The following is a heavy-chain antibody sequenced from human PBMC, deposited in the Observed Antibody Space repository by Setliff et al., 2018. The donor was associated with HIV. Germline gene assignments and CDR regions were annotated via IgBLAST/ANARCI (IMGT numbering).Heavy chain of an antibody. Sequence: PSDTLSLTCTVSGGSISSYYWSWIRQPPGKGLEWIGYIYYSGSTNYNPSLKSRVTISVDTSKNQFSLKLSSVTAADTAVYYCARGGIGDYYYYYMDVWGKGTTVTVSS. D-gene: IGHD3-10*01. J-gene: IGHJ6*03. CDR3: ARGGIGDYYYYYMDV. CDR1: GGSISSYY. V-gene: IGHV4-59*01. CDR2: IYYSGST.